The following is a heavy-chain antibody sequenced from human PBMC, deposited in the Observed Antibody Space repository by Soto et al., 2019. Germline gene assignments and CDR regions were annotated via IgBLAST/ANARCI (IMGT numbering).Heavy chain of an antibody. J-gene: IGHJ4*02. V-gene: IGHV4-39*01. CDR3: ARLSGRRYFEY. Sequence: QLQLQESGPGLVKPSDTLSLTCTVSGGALFNPSYYWVWIRQTPGKGLEYIGAIYYSGRTFNNPSLGRRAVISFHEPQSQVPLRLASATAADTGVYSCARLSGRRYFEYWGQGALVTVSS. CDR1: GGALFNPSYY. CDR2: IYYSGRT.